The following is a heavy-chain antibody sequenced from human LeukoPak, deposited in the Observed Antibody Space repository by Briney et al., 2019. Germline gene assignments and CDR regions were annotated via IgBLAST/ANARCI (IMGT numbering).Heavy chain of an antibody. D-gene: IGHD1-26*01. CDR3: ARYRRPPYYFDY. J-gene: IGHJ4*02. V-gene: IGHV4-31*03. Sequence: SETLSLTCTVSGGSISSGGYYWSWIRQHAGKGLECIGYIYYNGSTSYNPSLKSRVTISVDTSKNQFSLKLSSVTAADTAVYYCARYRRPPYYFDYWGQGTLVTVSS. CDR1: GGSISSGGYY. CDR2: IYYNGST.